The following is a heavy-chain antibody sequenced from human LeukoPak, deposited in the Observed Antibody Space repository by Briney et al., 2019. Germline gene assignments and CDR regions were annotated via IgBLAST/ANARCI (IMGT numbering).Heavy chain of an antibody. D-gene: IGHD7-27*01. CDR2: MNPKSGNT. J-gene: IGHJ4*02. CDR3: ARVWGSIDY. Sequence: PEASVKVSCKTSGYIFTNYDINWVRQATGQGLEWMGWMNPKSGNTGSAQRFQGRVTLTRDTSISTAYMELSSLRSEDTAVYYCARVWGSIDYWGQGTLVTVSS. CDR1: GYIFTNYD. V-gene: IGHV1-8*01.